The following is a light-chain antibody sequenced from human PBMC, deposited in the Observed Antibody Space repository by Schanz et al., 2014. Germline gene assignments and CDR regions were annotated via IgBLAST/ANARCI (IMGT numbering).Light chain of an antibody. CDR2: DVT. CDR1: SSDVGNYNY. Sequence: QSALTQPASVSGSPGQSITISCTGTSSDVGNYNYVSWYRHHPGKAPKLIIFDVTSRPSGVSNRFSGSKSGNTASLTVSGLQAEDEADYYCSSYGGSHNYVFGTGTKLTVL. CDR3: SSYGGSHNYV. J-gene: IGLJ1*01. V-gene: IGLV2-14*03.